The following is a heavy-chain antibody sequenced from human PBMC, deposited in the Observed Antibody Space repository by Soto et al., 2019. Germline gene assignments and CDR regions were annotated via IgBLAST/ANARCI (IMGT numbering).Heavy chain of an antibody. J-gene: IGHJ4*02. Sequence: SETLSLTCTVSGGSISSYYWSWIRQPPGKGLEWIGYIYYSGSTNYNPSLKSRVTISVDTSKNQFSLKLSSVTAADAAVYYCGRRRGDYGGNPVYYFDYWGQGTLVTVSS. V-gene: IGHV4-59*01. CDR2: IYYSGST. D-gene: IGHD4-17*01. CDR3: GRRRGDYGGNPVYYFDY. CDR1: GGSISSYY.